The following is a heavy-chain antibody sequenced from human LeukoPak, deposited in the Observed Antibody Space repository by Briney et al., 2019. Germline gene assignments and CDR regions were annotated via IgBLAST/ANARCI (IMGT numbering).Heavy chain of an antibody. Sequence: GGSLRLSCAASGFTFSNYWMTWFRQAPGKGLEWVANTNEDGSGTYYVDSVKGRFSISRDNAKNLLNLQVNTLRVEDTAVYFCARDSSRASGSSNDYWGQGTLVTVSS. CDR1: GFTFSNYW. V-gene: IGHV3-7*04. CDR2: TNEDGSGT. D-gene: IGHD3-10*01. J-gene: IGHJ4*02. CDR3: ARDSSRASGSSNDY.